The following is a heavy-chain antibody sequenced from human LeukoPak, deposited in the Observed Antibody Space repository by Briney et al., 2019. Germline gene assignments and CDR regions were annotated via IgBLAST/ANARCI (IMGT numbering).Heavy chain of an antibody. J-gene: IGHJ4*02. D-gene: IGHD5-12*01. CDR2: INPNSGGT. CDR1: GYTFTGYY. V-gene: IGHV1-2*02. Sequence: GASVKVSCKASGYTFTGYYMHWVRQAPGQGLEWMGWINPNSGGTNYAQKFQGRVTMTRDTSISTAYMELSRLRPDDTAVYYCARDAAGYDLGVDYRGQGTLVTVSS. CDR3: ARDAAGYDLGVDY.